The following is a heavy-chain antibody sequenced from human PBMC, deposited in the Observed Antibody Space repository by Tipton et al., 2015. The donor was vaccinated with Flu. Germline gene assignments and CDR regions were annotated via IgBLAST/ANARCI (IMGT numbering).Heavy chain of an antibody. CDR3: AREDTAMVTIWFDP. CDR1: GYTFTSYG. D-gene: IGHD5-18*01. Sequence: QSGPEVKKPGASVKVSCKASGYTFTSYGISWVRQAPGQGLEWMGWISAYNGNTNYAQKFQGRVTMTRDTSISTAYMELSRLRSDDTAVYYCAREDTAMVTIWFDPWGQGTLVTVSS. CDR2: ISAYNGNT. V-gene: IGHV1-18*04. J-gene: IGHJ5*02.